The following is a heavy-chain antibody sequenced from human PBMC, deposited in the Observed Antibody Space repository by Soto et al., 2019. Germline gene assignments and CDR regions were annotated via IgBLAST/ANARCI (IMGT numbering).Heavy chain of an antibody. V-gene: IGHV3-30-3*01. CDR1: GFTFSSYA. Sequence: PVGSLRLSCAASGFTFSSYAMHWVRQAPGKGLEWVAVISYDGSNKYYADSVKGRFTISRDNSKNTLYLQMNSLRAEDTAVYYCARDLRGDAFDIWGQGTMVTVSS. D-gene: IGHD3-16*01. CDR3: ARDLRGDAFDI. J-gene: IGHJ3*02. CDR2: ISYDGSNK.